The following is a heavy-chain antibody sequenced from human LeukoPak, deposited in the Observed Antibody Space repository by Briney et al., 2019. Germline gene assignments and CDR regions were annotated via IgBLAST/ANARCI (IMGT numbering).Heavy chain of an antibody. CDR3: ADMRGGSDAFDI. CDR1: GYTFTGCY. CDR2: INPNSGDI. V-gene: IGHV1-2*02. Sequence: AASVKVSCKASGYTFTGCYVHWVRQAPGQGLEWMGWINPNSGDINYAQKFQGRVTMTRDTSISTAYMDLSSLRSDDTAVYYCADMRGGSDAFDIWGQGTMVTVSS. D-gene: IGHD5-12*01. J-gene: IGHJ3*02.